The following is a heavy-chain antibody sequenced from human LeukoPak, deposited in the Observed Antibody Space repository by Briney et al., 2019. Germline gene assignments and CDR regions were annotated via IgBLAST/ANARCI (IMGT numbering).Heavy chain of an antibody. Sequence: PGGSLRLSCAASRFTFSNGWMTWVRQARGKGREWVGRVMSKTDGGTTDYAAPVKGRFTISRDDSKNTLYLQMNSLKTEDTVVYYCTTDNRWEHVPNYWGQGTLVTVSS. CDR1: RFTFSNGW. D-gene: IGHD1-26*01. J-gene: IGHJ4*02. V-gene: IGHV3-15*01. CDR2: VMSKTDGGTT. CDR3: TTDNRWEHVPNY.